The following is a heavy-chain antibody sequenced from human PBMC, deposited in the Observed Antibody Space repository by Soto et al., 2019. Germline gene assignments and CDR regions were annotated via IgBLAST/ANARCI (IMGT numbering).Heavy chain of an antibody. Sequence: EVQLVESGGGLVKPGGSLRLSCAASGFTFSSYSMNWVRQAPGKGLEWVSSISSRSSYIYYADSVKGRFTISRDNAKNSRYLQMNSLRAEDTAVYYCASHPRDSSGYWYYFDYWGQGTLVTVSS. V-gene: IGHV3-21*01. J-gene: IGHJ4*02. D-gene: IGHD3-22*01. CDR3: ASHPRDSSGYWYYFDY. CDR2: ISSRSSYI. CDR1: GFTFSSYS.